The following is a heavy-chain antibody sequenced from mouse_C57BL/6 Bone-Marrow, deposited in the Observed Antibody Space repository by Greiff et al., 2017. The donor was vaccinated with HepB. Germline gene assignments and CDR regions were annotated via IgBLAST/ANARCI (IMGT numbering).Heavy chain of an antibody. V-gene: IGHV5-6*01. D-gene: IGHD2-13*01. CDR1: GFTFSSYG. CDR2: ISSGGSYT. J-gene: IGHJ3*01. Sequence: EVKLMESGGDLVKPGGSLKLSCAASGFTFSSYGMSWVRQTPEKRLEWVATISSGGSYTYYPDSVKGRFTISRENAKNTLYLQMSSLKSEDTAMYYCGTPYGEGFAYWGQGTLVTVSA. CDR3: GTPYGEGFAY.